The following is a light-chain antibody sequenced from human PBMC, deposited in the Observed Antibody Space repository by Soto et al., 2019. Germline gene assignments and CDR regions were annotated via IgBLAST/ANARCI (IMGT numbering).Light chain of an antibody. V-gene: IGLV2-14*01. CDR1: SSDVGGYNY. CDR3: SSHTSSITGV. CDR2: EVS. J-gene: IGLJ1*01. Sequence: QSVLTQPASVSGSPGQSITISCTGTSSDVGGYNYVSWYQQHPGKAPKLIIYEVSNRPSGVSNRFSGSKSGNTASLTISGLQAEDEADYYCSSHTSSITGVFRTGTTVTVL.